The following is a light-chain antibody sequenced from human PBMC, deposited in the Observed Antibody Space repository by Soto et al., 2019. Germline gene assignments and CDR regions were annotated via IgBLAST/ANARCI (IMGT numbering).Light chain of an antibody. Sequence: EVVLTQSPGTLSLSPGERASLSCRASQSVSFRYLAWYQQRPGQAPRLLIYDASTRANGIPDRFSGSGSGTDFTLTISRLESEDFAVYYCQQSCSLPITFGQGTRLEIK. CDR3: QQSCSLPIT. V-gene: IGKV3-20*01. CDR2: DAS. J-gene: IGKJ5*01. CDR1: QSVSFRY.